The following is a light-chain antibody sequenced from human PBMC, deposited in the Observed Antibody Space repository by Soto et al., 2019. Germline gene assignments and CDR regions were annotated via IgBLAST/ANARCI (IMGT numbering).Light chain of an antibody. CDR3: SSKIDSSTLFV. Sequence: QSALTQPASVSGSPGQSITISCTGTSSDVGAYNYVSWYQHHPGKVPKLLIYEVTNRPSGVSDRFSGSKSGNTASLTISGLQAEDEADYYCSSKIDSSTLFVFGTGTKLTVL. V-gene: IGLV2-14*01. CDR1: SSDVGAYNY. J-gene: IGLJ1*01. CDR2: EVT.